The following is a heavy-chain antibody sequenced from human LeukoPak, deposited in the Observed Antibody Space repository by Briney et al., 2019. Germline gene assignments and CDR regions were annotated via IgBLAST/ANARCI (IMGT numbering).Heavy chain of an antibody. J-gene: IGHJ6*03. CDR1: GFTFSNYW. CDR2: ISWNSGSI. Sequence: SLRLSCAASGFTFSNYWMHWVRQAPGKGLEWVSGISWNSGSIGYADSVKGRFTISRDNAKNSLYLQMNSLRAEDTALYYCAKDASQVRGVRYYYYYMDVWSKGTTVTISS. CDR3: AKDASQVRGVRYYYYYMDV. V-gene: IGHV3-9*01. D-gene: IGHD3-10*01.